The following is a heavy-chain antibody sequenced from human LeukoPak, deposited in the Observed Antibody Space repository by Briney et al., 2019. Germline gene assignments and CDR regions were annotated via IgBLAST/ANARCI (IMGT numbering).Heavy chain of an antibody. CDR2: IYYGGNT. D-gene: IGHD3-10*01. J-gene: IGHJ6*03. CDR3: ARQIARGYGINFYYMDV. Sequence: KPSETLSLTCTLPGDSINSYTYSSINSTTYYWGWIRQAPGKGLEWIGNIYYGGNTYYNPSLKNRLTISVDTSKNQFSLRLSPVTATDTAVYYCARQIARGYGINFYYMDVWGKGTTVTVSS. V-gene: IGHV4-39*01. CDR1: GDSINSYTYSSINSTTYY.